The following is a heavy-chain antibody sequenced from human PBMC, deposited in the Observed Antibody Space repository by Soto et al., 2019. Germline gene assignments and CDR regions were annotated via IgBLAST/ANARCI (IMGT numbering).Heavy chain of an antibody. CDR2: IYYSGST. V-gene: IGHV4-39*01. CDR3: ARRRYYGSGSYYNWFDP. D-gene: IGHD3-10*01. Sequence: PSETLSLTCTVSGGSISSSSYYWGWIRQPPGKGLEWIGSIYYSGSTYYNPSLKSRVTISVDTSKNQFSLKLSSVTAADTAVYYCARRRYYGSGSYYNWFDPWGQGTLVTVSS. CDR1: GGSISSSSYY. J-gene: IGHJ5*02.